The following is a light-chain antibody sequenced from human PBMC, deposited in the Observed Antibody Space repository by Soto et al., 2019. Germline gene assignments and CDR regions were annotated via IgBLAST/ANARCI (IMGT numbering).Light chain of an antibody. CDR1: QSVSSSS. Sequence: VLTQLPDTLSLSTGERATLSCRASQSVSSSSLAWYQQKRGQAPRLLIHGASSRATGIPDRFSGSGSGTDFTLTISRLEPEDFAVYYCQQYGSSPRTVGQGTKVDSK. V-gene: IGKV3-20*01. CDR3: QQYGSSPRT. J-gene: IGKJ1*01. CDR2: GAS.